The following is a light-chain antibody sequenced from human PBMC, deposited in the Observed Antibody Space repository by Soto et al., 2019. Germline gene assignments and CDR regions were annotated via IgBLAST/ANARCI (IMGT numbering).Light chain of an antibody. CDR3: QQRSNWPPN. CDR1: QSVSRSY. Sequence: EIVLTQSAGTLSLSPGERATLSCRASQSVSRSYLAWYQQKPGQAPRLLIYDASNRATGIPARFSGSGSGTDFTLTISSLEPEDFAVYYCQQRSNWPPNFGQGTRLEIK. J-gene: IGKJ5*01. V-gene: IGKV3-11*01. CDR2: DAS.